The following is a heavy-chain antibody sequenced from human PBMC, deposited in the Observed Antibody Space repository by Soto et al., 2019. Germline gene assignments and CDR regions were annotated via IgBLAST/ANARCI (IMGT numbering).Heavy chain of an antibody. D-gene: IGHD2-15*01. V-gene: IGHV1-8*01. Sequence: ASVKVSCKASGYTFTSYDINWVRQATGQGLEWMGWMNPNSGNTGYAQKFQGRVTMTRNTSISTAYMELSSLRSEDTAVYYCARRRVVAATYVRYNWFDPWGQGTLVTVSS. CDR2: MNPNSGNT. CDR1: GYTFTSYD. J-gene: IGHJ5*02. CDR3: ARRRVVAATYVRYNWFDP.